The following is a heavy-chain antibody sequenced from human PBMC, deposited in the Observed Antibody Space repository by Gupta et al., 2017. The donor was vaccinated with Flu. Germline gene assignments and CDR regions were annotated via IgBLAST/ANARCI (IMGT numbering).Heavy chain of an antibody. CDR3: ASQTYLEWLPRPAGLDY. J-gene: IGHJ4*02. D-gene: IGHD3-3*01. CDR1: GGSISSSSYY. V-gene: IGHV4-39*01. CDR2: IYYSGST. Sequence: QLQLQESGPGLVKPSETLSLTCTVSGGSISSSSYYWGWIRQPPGKGLEWIGSIYYSGSTYYNPSLKSRVTISVDTAKNQFSLKLSSVTAADTAVYYGASQTYLEWLPRPAGLDYWGQGTLVTVSS.